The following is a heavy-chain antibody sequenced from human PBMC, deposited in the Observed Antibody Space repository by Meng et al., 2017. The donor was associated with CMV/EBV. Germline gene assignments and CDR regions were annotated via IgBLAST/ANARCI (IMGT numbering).Heavy chain of an antibody. CDR3: ARDRYCSSTSCYWVGMDV. CDR2: TYYRSKWYN. D-gene: IGHD2-2*01. V-gene: IGHV6-1*01. Sequence: SETLSLTCAISGDSVSSNSAAWNWIRQSPSRGLEWLGRTYYRSKWYNDYAVSVKSRITNNPDTSKNQFSLQLNSVTPEDTAVYYFARDRYCSSTSCYWVGMDVWGQGTTVTVSS. J-gene: IGHJ6*02. CDR1: GDSVSSNSAA.